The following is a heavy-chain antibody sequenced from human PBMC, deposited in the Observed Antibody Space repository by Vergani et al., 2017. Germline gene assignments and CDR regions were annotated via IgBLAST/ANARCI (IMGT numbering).Heavy chain of an antibody. CDR2: IQYSGNRQ. V-gene: IGHV3-30*02. CDR3: AKQREFSSGWELDY. Sequence: VQLVESGGGLIHPGGSLRLSCAASGFTFFSYGMHWVRQAPGKGLEWVAFIQYSGNRQVYADSVKGRFTISRDNPNNTLYLHLSSLRTEDTAMYYCAKQREFSSGWELDYWGQGTLVSVSS. D-gene: IGHD6-19*01. J-gene: IGHJ4*02. CDR1: GFTFFSYG.